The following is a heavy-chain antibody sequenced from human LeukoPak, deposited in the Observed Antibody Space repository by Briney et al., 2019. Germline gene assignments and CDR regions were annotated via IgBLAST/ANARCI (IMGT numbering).Heavy chain of an antibody. V-gene: IGHV4-39*07. CDR2: MYYNGIT. Sequence: SETLSLTCTVSGASISSTTYYWGWIRQPPGKGLEWIGTMYYNGITYNNPSLKSRVTISGDTSKNQFSLKLSSVTAAGTAVYYCARESRDDNNNYRPLDYWGQGTLVTVSS. J-gene: IGHJ4*02. D-gene: IGHD4-11*01. CDR1: GASISSTTYY. CDR3: ARESRDDNNNYRPLDY.